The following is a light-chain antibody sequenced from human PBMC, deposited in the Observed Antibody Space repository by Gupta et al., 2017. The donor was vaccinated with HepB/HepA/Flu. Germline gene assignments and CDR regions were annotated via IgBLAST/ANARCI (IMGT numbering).Light chain of an antibody. J-gene: IGKJ4*01. CDR1: QSIGTY. CDR3: QQSYTTPT. CDR2: AAS. V-gene: IGKV1-39*01. Sequence: DIQMTQSASSLSASVGDRITITCRTSQSIGTYLHWYQQKPGKGPNLLIHAASSLQSGVPSRFSGSGSGTDFSLTISNLQPEDFATYYCQQSYTTPTFGGGTKVEVK.